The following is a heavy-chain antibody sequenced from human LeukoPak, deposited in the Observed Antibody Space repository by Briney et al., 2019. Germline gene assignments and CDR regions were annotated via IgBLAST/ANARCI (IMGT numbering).Heavy chain of an antibody. J-gene: IGHJ4*02. CDR3: ARGSHYYDSSGYSFDY. CDR1: GGSIGSYY. Sequence: SETLSLTCTVSGGSIGSYYWSWIRQPPGKGLEWIGYIYYSGSTNYNPSLKSRITISLDTSKNQFSLKLSSVTAADTAVYCCARGSHYYDSSGYSFDYWGQGTLVTVSS. CDR2: IYYSGST. V-gene: IGHV4-59*01. D-gene: IGHD3-22*01.